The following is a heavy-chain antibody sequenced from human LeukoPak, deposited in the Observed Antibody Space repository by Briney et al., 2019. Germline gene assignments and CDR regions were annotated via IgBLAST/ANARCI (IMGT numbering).Heavy chain of an antibody. D-gene: IGHD6-13*01. CDR3: ARDLWDGSWSTLDY. V-gene: IGHV1-69*06. CDR1: GGTFSSYA. J-gene: IGHJ4*02. Sequence: SVKVSCKASGGTFSSYAISWVRQAPGQGLEWMGGIIPIFGTANYAQKFQGRVTITADKSTSTAYMELSSLRSGDTAVYYCARDLWDGSWSTLDYWGQGTLVTVSS. CDR2: IIPIFGTA.